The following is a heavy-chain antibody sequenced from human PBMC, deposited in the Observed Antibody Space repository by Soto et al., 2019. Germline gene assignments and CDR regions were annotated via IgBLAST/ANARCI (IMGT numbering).Heavy chain of an antibody. Sequence: GGPLRVSCGASGCTCISHWMSWFRQAPGKGLEWVANIKQDGSEENYVDSVKGRFTISRDNAKNALYLQMNSLRVEGTAVYYCAREIAARLWGKGTTVTVSS. J-gene: IGHJ6*04. CDR2: IKQDGSEE. CDR3: AREIAARL. CDR1: GCTCISHW. V-gene: IGHV3-7*01. D-gene: IGHD6-25*01.